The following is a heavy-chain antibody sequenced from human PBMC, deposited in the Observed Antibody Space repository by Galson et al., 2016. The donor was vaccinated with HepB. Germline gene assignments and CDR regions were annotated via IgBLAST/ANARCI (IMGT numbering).Heavy chain of an antibody. V-gene: IGHV3-33*01. CDR3: ARAARFRVQGVYPYFDL. CDR1: GFTIGGYG. J-gene: IGHJ2*01. CDR2: IWYDGRYR. D-gene: IGHD3-10*01. Sequence: SLRLSCAASGFTIGGYGMHWVRRAPGKGLEWVAIIWYDGRYRYYADSVKGRFTISRDNSKNTLHLQMNSLRVEDAAVYYCARAARFRVQGVYPYFDLWGRGTLVTVSS.